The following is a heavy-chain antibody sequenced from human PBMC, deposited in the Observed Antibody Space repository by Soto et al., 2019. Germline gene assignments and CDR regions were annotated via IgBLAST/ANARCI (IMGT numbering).Heavy chain of an antibody. V-gene: IGHV4-31*03. J-gene: IGHJ5*02. CDR1: GDSISSDGFY. Sequence: PSETLTVTCTASGDSISSDGFYWSWIRQHPGQGLEWIGYIYYSGSTYYNPSLKSRVAISRDTSKNQFSLKMSSVTAADTAVYYYARSSTIDGGENWFDPWGQGTLVTVSS. CDR3: ARSSTIDGGENWFDP. CDR2: IYYSGST. D-gene: IGHD5-12*01.